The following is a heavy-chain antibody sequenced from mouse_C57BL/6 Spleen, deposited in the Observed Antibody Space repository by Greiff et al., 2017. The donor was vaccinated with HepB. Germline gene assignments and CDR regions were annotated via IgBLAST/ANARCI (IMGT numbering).Heavy chain of an antibody. CDR3: ARGSPPYAWFAY. V-gene: IGHV1-20*01. CDR2: INPYNGDT. CDR1: GYSFTGYF. J-gene: IGHJ3*01. D-gene: IGHD2-12*01. Sequence: EVQLQQSGPELVKPGDSVKISCKASGYSFTGYFMNWVMQSHGKSLEWIGRINPYNGDTFYNQKFKGKATLTVDKSSSTAHMELRSLTSEDSAVYYCARGSPPYAWFAYWDQGTLVTVSA.